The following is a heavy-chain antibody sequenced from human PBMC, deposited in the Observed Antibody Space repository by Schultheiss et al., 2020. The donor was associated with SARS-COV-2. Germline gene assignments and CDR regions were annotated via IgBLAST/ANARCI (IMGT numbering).Heavy chain of an antibody. V-gene: IGHV3-23*01. J-gene: IGHJ4*02. CDR1: GFTFDDYG. D-gene: IGHD3-22*01. Sequence: GESLKISCAASGFTFDDYGMSWVRQAPGKGLEWVSGISGSGGSTNYADSVKGRFTISRDNSKNTLYLQMNSLRAEDTAVYYCARDPDYYDSSGYYDYWGQGTLVTVSS. CDR2: ISGSGGST. CDR3: ARDPDYYDSSGYYDY.